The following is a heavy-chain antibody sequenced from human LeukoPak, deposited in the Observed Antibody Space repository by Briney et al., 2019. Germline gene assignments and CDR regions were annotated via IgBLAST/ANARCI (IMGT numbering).Heavy chain of an antibody. Sequence: VSVKVSCKASGYTFSGYYMHWVRQAPGQGLEWMGWINPNSGGTNYAQKFQGRVTMTRDTSIRTAYMELSRLTSDDTAVYHCARPIIAAAATTPFDYWGQGTLVPVSS. V-gene: IGHV1-2*02. CDR3: ARPIIAAAATTPFDY. D-gene: IGHD6-13*01. CDR1: GYTFSGYY. CDR2: INPNSGGT. J-gene: IGHJ4*02.